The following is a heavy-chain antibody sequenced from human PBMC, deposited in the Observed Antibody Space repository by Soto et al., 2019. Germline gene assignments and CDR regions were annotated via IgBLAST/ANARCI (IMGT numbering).Heavy chain of an antibody. V-gene: IGHV4-39*01. J-gene: IGHJ4*02. Sequence: SETLSLTCTVSGGSISSSSYYWGWIRQPPGKGLEWIGSIYYSGSTYYNPSLKSRVTISVDTSKNQFSLKLSSVTAADTAVYYCARHEGREQYSGYDSAYYFDYWGQGTLVTVSS. D-gene: IGHD5-12*01. CDR1: GGSISSSSYY. CDR2: IYYSGST. CDR3: ARHEGREQYSGYDSAYYFDY.